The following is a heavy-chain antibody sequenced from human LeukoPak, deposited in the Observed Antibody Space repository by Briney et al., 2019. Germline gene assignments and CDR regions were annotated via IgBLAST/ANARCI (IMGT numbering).Heavy chain of an antibody. V-gene: IGHV4-30-4*01. D-gene: IGHD5-12*01. CDR1: GGSISSGDYY. J-gene: IGHJ3*02. CDR3: ASARGSGYDHDAFDI. Sequence: PSETLSLTCTVSGGSISSGDYYWSWIRQPPGKGLEWNGYIYYSGSTYYNPSLKSRVTISVDTSKNQFSLKLSSVTAADTAAYYCASARGSGYDHDAFDIWGQGAMVTVSS. CDR2: IYYSGST.